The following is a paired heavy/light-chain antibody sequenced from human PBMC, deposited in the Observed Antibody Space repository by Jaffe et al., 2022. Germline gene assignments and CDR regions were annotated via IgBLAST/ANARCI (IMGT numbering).Light chain of an antibody. CDR3: QKYNSAPHT. Sequence: DIQMTQSPSSLSASVGDRVTITCRASQGISNYLAWYQQKPGKVPKLLIYAASTLQSGVPSRFSGSGSGTDFTLTISSLQPEDVATYYCQKYNSAPHTFGQGTKLEIK. J-gene: IGKJ2*01. CDR2: AAS. CDR1: QGISNY. V-gene: IGKV1-27*01.
Heavy chain of an antibody. CDR1: GYSFTSYW. V-gene: IGHV5-51*03. CDR3: ARLKGYCSGGSCYSDYYYYYMDV. Sequence: EVQLVQSGAEVKKPGESLKISCKGSGYSFTSYWIGWVRQMPGKGLEWMGIIYPGDSDTRYSPSFQGQVTISADKSISTAYLQWSSLKASDTAMYYCARLKGYCSGGSCYSDYYYYYMDVWGKGTTVTVSS. D-gene: IGHD2-15*01. J-gene: IGHJ6*03. CDR2: IYPGDSDT.